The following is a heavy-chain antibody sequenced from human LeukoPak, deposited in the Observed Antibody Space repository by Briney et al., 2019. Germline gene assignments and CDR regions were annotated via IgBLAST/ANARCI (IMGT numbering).Heavy chain of an antibody. CDR2: IRSDATT. D-gene: IGHD4-17*01. Sequence: GGSLRLSCTASGFTASSKYMSWVRQASGKGLEWVSFIRSDATTAYADSVQGRFTISRDDSKNTLYLQMNSLRVEDTAVYYCARRRGGYGEGEFDYWGQGTLVTASS. CDR3: ARRRGGYGEGEFDY. CDR1: GFTASSKY. V-gene: IGHV3-66*04. J-gene: IGHJ4*02.